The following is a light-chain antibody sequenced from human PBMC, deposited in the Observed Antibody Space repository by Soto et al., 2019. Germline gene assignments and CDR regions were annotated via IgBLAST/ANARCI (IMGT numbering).Light chain of an antibody. Sequence: EIVMTQSPATLSVSPGERATLSCRASQSVSSNLAWYQQKPGQAPRLLIYGASTRATGIPARFSGSGSGTEFTLTISSLQSEDFAVYYCQQHNNWPPLVVTFGQGTKLDIK. V-gene: IGKV3-15*01. CDR1: QSVSSN. CDR2: GAS. CDR3: QQHNNWPPLVVT. J-gene: IGKJ1*01.